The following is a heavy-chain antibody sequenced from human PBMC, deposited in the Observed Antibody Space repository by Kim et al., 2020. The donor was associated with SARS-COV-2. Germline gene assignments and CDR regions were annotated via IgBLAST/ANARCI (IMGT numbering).Heavy chain of an antibody. V-gene: IGHV2-5*02. D-gene: IGHD3-10*01. Sequence: YGPTLVNPTQTLTLTCTFSGFSLSTSGVGVGWIRQPPGKALEWLALIYWDDDKRYSPSLKSRLTITKDTSKNQVVLTMTNMDPVDTATYYCAHMPGSGSPWAWFDPWGQGTLVTVSS. J-gene: IGHJ5*02. CDR3: AHMPGSGSPWAWFDP. CDR2: IYWDDDK. CDR1: GFSLSTSGVG.